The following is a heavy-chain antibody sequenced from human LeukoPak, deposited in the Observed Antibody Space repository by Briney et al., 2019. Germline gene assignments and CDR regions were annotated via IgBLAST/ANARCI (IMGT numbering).Heavy chain of an antibody. CDR1: GFTFSSYA. J-gene: IGHJ4*02. Sequence: GGSLRLSCAASGFTFSSYAMSWVRQAPGKGLEWVSAISGSGGSTYYADSVKGRFTISRDNSKNTLYLQMNSLRAEDTAVYYCAKDLGYGSGSYYKGHDYWGQGTLVTVSS. CDR2: ISGSGGST. V-gene: IGHV3-23*01. CDR3: AKDLGYGSGSYYKGHDY. D-gene: IGHD3-10*01.